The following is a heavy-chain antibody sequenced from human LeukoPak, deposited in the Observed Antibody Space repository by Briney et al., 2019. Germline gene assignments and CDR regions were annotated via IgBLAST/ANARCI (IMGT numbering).Heavy chain of an antibody. CDR2: IWYEGSDK. D-gene: IGHD3-16*01. CDR3: ARDGRRYGAGVGPFDY. V-gene: IGHV3-33*08. Sequence: GGSLRLSCGASGFNFSLYGLSWVRQAPGKGLEWVAVIWYEGSDKFYADSVKGRFTISRDNSKNTVSLQMNSLRAEDTAVYYCARDGRRYGAGVGPFDYWGQGTLVTVSS. CDR1: GFNFSLYG. J-gene: IGHJ4*02.